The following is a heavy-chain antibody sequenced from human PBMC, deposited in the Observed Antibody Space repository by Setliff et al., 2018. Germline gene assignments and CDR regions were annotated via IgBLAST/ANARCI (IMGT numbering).Heavy chain of an antibody. J-gene: IGHJ3*02. CDR2: ISGGGSRT. CDR3: ASDTSGRDAFDI. D-gene: IGHD3-10*01. V-gene: IGHV3-23*01. Sequence: PGGSLRLSCAASGFTFSSYAMNRVRQAPGKGLEWVSFISGGGSRTYYADSVKGRVTISRDNSKTTLYLQMSSLRAEDTAIYYCASDTSGRDAFDIWGQGAAVTVSS. CDR1: GFTFSSYA.